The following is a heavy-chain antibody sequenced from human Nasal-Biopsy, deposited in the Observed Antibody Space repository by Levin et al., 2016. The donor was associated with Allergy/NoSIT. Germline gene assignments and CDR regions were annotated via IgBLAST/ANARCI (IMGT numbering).Heavy chain of an antibody. CDR3: ARGFGIAL. CDR2: IQENGVEN. Sequence: GGSLRLSCAASGFTLSNYKMNWVRQAPGKGLEWVANIQENGVENYVDSVKGRFAISRDNAQSSLFLQMNSLRAEDTAVYYCARGFGIALWGQGTLVTVSS. J-gene: IGHJ5*02. D-gene: IGHD3-10*01. CDR1: GFTLSNYK. V-gene: IGHV3-7*01.